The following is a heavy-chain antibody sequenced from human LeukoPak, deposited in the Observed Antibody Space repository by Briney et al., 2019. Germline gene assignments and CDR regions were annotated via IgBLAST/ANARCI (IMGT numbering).Heavy chain of an antibody. J-gene: IGHJ4*02. CDR1: GFTFSTYA. CDR3: ARWGSTSCYDY. Sequence: GGSLRLSCAASGFTFSTYAMHWVRQAPGKGLEYVSAISTNGDSTYYADFVKGRFTISRDNSKNTLFLQMGSLRADDMAVYYCARWGSTSCYDYWGQGTLVTVSS. D-gene: IGHD2-2*01. V-gene: IGHV3-64*02. CDR2: ISTNGDST.